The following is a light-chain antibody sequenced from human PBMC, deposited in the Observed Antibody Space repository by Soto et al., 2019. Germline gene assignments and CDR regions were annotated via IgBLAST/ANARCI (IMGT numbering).Light chain of an antibody. Sequence: ENVLTQSPSTLSVSPGERATLSCRTSQIIGTNLAWYQQKPGQAPRLLIYGAFIMAPGFPVRFRGTGSGSEFTLTISSLQSEDCALYYCQQYDKWPYTFGQGTNLEIK. V-gene: IGKV3-15*01. J-gene: IGKJ2*01. CDR1: QIIGTN. CDR3: QQYDKWPYT. CDR2: GAF.